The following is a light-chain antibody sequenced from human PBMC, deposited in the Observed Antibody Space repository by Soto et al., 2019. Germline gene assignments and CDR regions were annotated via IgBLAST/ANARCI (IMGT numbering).Light chain of an antibody. J-gene: IGKJ3*01. V-gene: IGKV2-28*01. CDR2: LGS. CDR3: MQALQSPIFT. CDR1: QSPLHSNGYNY. Sequence: DIVMTQSPLSLPVTPGEPASISCRSSQSPLHSNGYNYLDWYLQKPGQSPQLVIYLGSNRASGVTDRFSGTETGTDFTLKISRVEAEDVVVYYCMQALQSPIFTFGTATKVDIK.